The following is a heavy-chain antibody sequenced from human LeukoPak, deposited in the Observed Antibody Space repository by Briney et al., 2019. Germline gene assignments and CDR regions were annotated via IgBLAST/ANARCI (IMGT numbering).Heavy chain of an antibody. J-gene: IGHJ1*01. Sequence: ASVTVSFKASGYTFTVYYMHWVRQAPGQGLEWMGWINPTSGRTTYAHTFQGSVPMTSDPSISTAYMELSRLRSDDTAVYYCARGPGDSSCYYFSVIYFQHWGQGTLVTVSS. CDR2: INPTSGRT. D-gene: IGHD3-22*01. V-gene: IGHV1-2*07. CDR1: GYTFTVYY. CDR3: ARGPGDSSCYYFSVIYFQH.